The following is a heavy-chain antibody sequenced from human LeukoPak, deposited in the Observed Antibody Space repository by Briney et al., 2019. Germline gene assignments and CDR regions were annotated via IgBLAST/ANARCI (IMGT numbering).Heavy chain of an antibody. CDR3: ARDVSGWRFDY. CDR1: GGSISSASYY. V-gene: IGHV4-31*03. Sequence: SETLSLTCSVSGGSISSASYYWTWIRQHPGKGLEWIGYIYYSGSTDYNPSLKGRVMISPDTSKNQFSLRLSSVTAADTAVYYCARDVSGWRFDYWGQGALVTVSS. CDR2: IYYSGST. D-gene: IGHD6-19*01. J-gene: IGHJ4*02.